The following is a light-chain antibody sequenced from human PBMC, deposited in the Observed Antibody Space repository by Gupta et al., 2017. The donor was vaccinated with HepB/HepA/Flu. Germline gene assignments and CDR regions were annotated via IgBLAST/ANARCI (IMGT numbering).Light chain of an antibody. CDR1: SSNIGAGYD. Sequence: QSVLTRPPSVSGAPGQRVTISCTGSSSNIGAGYDVHWYQQLPGTAPKLLIYGNSNRPSGVPDRFSGSKSGTSASLAITGLQAEDEADYYCQSYDSSRSGFYVFGTGTKVTVL. CDR2: GNS. J-gene: IGLJ1*01. V-gene: IGLV1-40*01. CDR3: QSYDSSRSGFYV.